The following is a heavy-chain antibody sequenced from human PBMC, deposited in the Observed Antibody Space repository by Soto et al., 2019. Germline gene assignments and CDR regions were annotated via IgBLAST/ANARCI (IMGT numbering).Heavy chain of an antibody. Sequence: XGSLRLTGPAAGFTFTSYSMSWVRLTPGKGLDWVSAISGSGSNTFYADSVRGRFTISRDNSKNTVFLQMNNLRAEDTAVYFCARDRATFDDWAQGTRVTVSS. CDR2: ISGSGSNT. CDR1: GFTFTSYS. D-gene: IGHD1-26*01. CDR3: ARDRATFDD. V-gene: IGHV3-23*01. J-gene: IGHJ4*02.